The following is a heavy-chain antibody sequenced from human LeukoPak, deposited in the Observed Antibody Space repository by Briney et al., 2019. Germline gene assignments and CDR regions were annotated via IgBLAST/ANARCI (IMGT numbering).Heavy chain of an antibody. CDR3: ARVPLWWLTPFDF. CDR2: INNRGTT. V-gene: IGHV4-34*01. CDR1: GGSLSPHY. D-gene: IGHD5-12*01. Sequence: SETLSLTCAVSGGSLSPHYWSWIRRPLGKGLEWIGEINNRGTTNYSPSLRGRATISVDTSKNQFSLRLSSVTAADTAMYYCARVPLWWLTPFDFWGQGTLATVSS. J-gene: IGHJ4*02.